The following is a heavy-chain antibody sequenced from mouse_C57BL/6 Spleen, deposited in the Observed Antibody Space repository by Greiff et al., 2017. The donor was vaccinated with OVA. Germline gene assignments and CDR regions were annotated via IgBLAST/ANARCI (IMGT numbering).Heavy chain of an antibody. D-gene: IGHD2-1*01. CDR2: IDPETGGT. CDR1: GYTFTDYE. Sequence: VQLQQSGAELVRPGASVTLSCKASGYTFTDYEMHWVKQTPVHGLEWIGAIDPETGGTAYNQKFKGKAILTADKSSSTAYMELRSLTSEDSAVYYCTIGGRRNYAWFAYWGQGTLVTVSA. J-gene: IGHJ3*01. CDR3: TIGGRRNYAWFAY. V-gene: IGHV1-15*01.